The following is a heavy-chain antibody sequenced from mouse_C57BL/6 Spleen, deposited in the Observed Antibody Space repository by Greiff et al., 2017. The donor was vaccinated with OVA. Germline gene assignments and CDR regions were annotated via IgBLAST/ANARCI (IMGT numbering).Heavy chain of an antibody. Sequence: QVQLQQPGAELVKPGASVKLSCKASGYTFTSYWMQWVKQRPGQGLEWIGEIDPSDSYTNYNQKFKGKATLTVDTSSSTAYMQLSSLTSEDSAVYYCARGGYGDYFDDWGQGTTLTVSS. D-gene: IGHD1-1*02. CDR1: GYTFTSYW. J-gene: IGHJ2*01. V-gene: IGHV1-50*01. CDR3: ARGGYGDYFDD. CDR2: IDPSDSYT.